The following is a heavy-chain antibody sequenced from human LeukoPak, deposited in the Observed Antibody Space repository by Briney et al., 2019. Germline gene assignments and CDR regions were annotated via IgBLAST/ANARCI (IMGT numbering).Heavy chain of an antibody. Sequence: GPALVKPTQTLTLTCTFSGFALSTRGMRVSWIRQPPGKALEWLARIDWDDDKFYSTSLKTRLTISKDTSKNQVVLTMTNMDPVDTATYYCARTPYCGGDCYVDYWGQGTLVTVSS. J-gene: IGHJ4*02. CDR2: IDWDDDK. CDR1: GFALSTRGMR. V-gene: IGHV2-70*04. D-gene: IGHD2-21*02. CDR3: ARTPYCGGDCYVDY.